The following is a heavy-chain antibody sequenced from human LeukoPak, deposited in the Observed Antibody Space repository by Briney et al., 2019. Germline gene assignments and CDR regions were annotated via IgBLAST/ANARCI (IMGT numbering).Heavy chain of an antibody. CDR3: VRDYSNFVQGN. Sequence: SETLSLTCTVSGDSISGSHYYWGWIRQSPGKGLEWSGSIYSGGETHYNPSLNSRVTIFLDTSKTRFSLNLISVTATDTAVYYCVRDYSNFVQGNWGQGTLVTVSS. CDR1: GDSISGSHYY. J-gene: IGHJ4*02. V-gene: IGHV4-39*02. D-gene: IGHD4-11*01. CDR2: IYSGGET.